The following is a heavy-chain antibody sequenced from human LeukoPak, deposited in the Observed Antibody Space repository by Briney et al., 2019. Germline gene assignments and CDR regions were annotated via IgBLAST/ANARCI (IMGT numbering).Heavy chain of an antibody. V-gene: IGHV3-48*03. CDR2: TSSSGSTI. J-gene: IGHJ4*02. D-gene: IGHD2-15*01. CDR3: ARVPTVGSGGYQFDY. CDR1: GFTFSSYE. Sequence: GGSLRLSCAASGFTFSSYEMNWVREAPGKGLEWLSYTSSSGSTIYYADSVKGRFTISRDNATKSLYLQMNSLRAEDTAVYYCARVPTVGSGGYQFDYWGQGTLVTVSS.